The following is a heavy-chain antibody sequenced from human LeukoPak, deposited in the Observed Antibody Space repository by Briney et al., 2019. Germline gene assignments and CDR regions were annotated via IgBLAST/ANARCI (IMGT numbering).Heavy chain of an antibody. CDR3: ARTYYYNSSGYWPDFDY. CDR1: GGSFSGYY. Sequence: SETLSLTCAVYGGSFSGYYWSWIRQPPGKGLEWIGEINHSGSTNYNPSLKSRVTISVDTSKNQFSLKLNSVTAADTAVYYCARTYYYNSSGYWPDFDYWGQGTLVTVSS. D-gene: IGHD3-22*01. CDR2: INHSGST. V-gene: IGHV4-34*01. J-gene: IGHJ4*02.